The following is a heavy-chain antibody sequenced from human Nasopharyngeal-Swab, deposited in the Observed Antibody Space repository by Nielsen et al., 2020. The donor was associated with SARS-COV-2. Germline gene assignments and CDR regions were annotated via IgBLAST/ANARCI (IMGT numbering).Heavy chain of an antibody. CDR1: EYTFTSYY. V-gene: IGHV1-46*01. Sequence: ASGKVSCKASEYTFTSYYMHWVRQAPGQGLEWMGIINPSGGSTSYAQRFQGRVTLTRDTSTSTLYMELSSLRSEDTAVYYCARGGLSFPPDGLDVWGQGTTVTVSS. CDR2: INPSGGST. D-gene: IGHD3-16*01. CDR3: ARGGLSFPPDGLDV. J-gene: IGHJ6*02.